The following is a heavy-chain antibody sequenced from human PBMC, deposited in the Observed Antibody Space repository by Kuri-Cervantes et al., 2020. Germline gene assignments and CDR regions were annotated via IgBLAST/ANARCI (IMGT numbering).Heavy chain of an antibody. D-gene: IGHD6-19*01. J-gene: IGHJ5*02. Sequence: ASVKVSCKASGYTFTSYDINWVRQATGQGLEWMGWMNPNSGNTGYAQKFQGRVTMTRNTSISTAYMELRSLRSDDTAVYYCARGSSGWYLGAWFDPWGQGTLVTVSS. CDR3: ARGSSGWYLGAWFDP. CDR1: GYTFTSYD. CDR2: MNPNSGNT. V-gene: IGHV1-8*01.